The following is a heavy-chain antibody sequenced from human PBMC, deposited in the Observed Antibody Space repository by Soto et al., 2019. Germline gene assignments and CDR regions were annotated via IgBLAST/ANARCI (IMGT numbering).Heavy chain of an antibody. J-gene: IGHJ5*02. Sequence: EVQLVESGGGLVKPGGSLRLSCAASGFTFNTYAMNWVRQAPGKGLEWVSSITTSSAYIYYADSLKGRITISRDNAKNSLVLKMNSLRAEDTAVYYCVRSGTARLLSGSWFDTWGQGTLVTVSS. CDR3: VRSGTARLLSGSWFDT. CDR1: GFTFNTYA. D-gene: IGHD2-21*01. V-gene: IGHV3-21*01. CDR2: ITTSSAYI.